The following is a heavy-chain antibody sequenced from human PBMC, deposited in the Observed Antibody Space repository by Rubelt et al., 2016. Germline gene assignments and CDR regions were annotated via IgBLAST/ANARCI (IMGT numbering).Heavy chain of an antibody. D-gene: IGHD6-19*01. CDR2: ISWNSGRI. J-gene: IGHJ4*02. CDR3: AKDRSVSGRGGLDY. Sequence: EVQLVESGGGLVKPGQSLRVSCTGSGFRFDDFAMHWVRQGPGKSLEWVSGISWNSGRIAYADSVKGRFSISRDNAKNTLYWQVNSLRAEDTAVYYCAKDRSVSGRGGLDYWGQGTLVTVSS. V-gene: IGHV3-9*01. CDR1: GFRFDDFA.